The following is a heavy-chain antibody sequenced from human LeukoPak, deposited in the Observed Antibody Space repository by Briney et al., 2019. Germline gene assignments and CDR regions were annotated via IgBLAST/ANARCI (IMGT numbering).Heavy chain of an antibody. CDR2: IIPIFGTA. J-gene: IGHJ1*01. CDR1: GGTFSSYA. CDR3: ARIVTQAYAPEYFQH. Sequence: ASVKVSCKASGGTFSSYAISWVRQAPGQGLEWMGGIIPIFGTANYAQKFQGRVTVTAGESTSTAYMELSSLRSEDTAVYYCARIVTQAYAPEYFQHWGQGTLVTVSS. D-gene: IGHD2-2*01. V-gene: IGHV1-69*13.